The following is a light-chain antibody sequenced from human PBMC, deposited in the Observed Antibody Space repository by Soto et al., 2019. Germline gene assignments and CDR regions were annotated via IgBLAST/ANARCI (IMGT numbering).Light chain of an antibody. CDR1: SSDVGGYNY. V-gene: IGLV2-14*01. CDR3: SSYTNSGTRV. Sequence: QSVLTQPASVSGSPGQSITISCTGTSSDVGGYNYASWYQQHPGKAPKLIIYEVSNRPSGVSNRFSGSKSGNTASLTISGLQAEDVADYYCSSYTNSGTRVFGTGTKVTVL. CDR2: EVS. J-gene: IGLJ1*01.